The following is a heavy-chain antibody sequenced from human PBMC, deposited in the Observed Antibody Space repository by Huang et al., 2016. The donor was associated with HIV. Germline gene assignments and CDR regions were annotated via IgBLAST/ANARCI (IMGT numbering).Heavy chain of an antibody. J-gene: IGHJ6*03. V-gene: IGHV4-34*01. Sequence: QVQLQQWGAGLLRPSETLSLTCAVYGGSFSGYYGTWSRQPPGKGLEWIGEINHRESTNYNPSLKSRVTMSVDTSRNQFSRTLTSVTAAETAVYYCARGQGGYYYYYMDVWGKGTTVTVSS. CDR1: GGSFSGYY. CDR2: INHREST. CDR3: ARGQGGYYYYYMDV.